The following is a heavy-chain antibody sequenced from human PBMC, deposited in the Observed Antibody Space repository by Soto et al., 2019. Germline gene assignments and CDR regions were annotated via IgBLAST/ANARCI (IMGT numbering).Heavy chain of an antibody. J-gene: IGHJ4*02. CDR2: THSSGST. CDR3: ASGGWYNDY. D-gene: IGHD6-19*01. V-gene: IGHV4-59*11. Sequence: SETLSLTCTVSGASISSHYWSWIRQPQGRGLEWIGYTHSSGSTNYNPSLKSRVTMSVDTSTNQVSLNLRSVTAADTAVYYCASGGWYNDYGGQGTLVTVSS. CDR1: GASISSHY.